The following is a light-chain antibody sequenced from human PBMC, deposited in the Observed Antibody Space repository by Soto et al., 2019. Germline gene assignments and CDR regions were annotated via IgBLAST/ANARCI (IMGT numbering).Light chain of an antibody. J-gene: IGLJ1*01. CDR3: NSYTTSNXRQIV. V-gene: IGLV2-14*01. CDR1: SRDVGGYNY. Sequence: ALTQPASVSGSPGQSITISCTGTSRDVGGYNYVSWYQQHPGKAPKFMIYDVSNRPSGVSTRFSGSKSGNTASLTISGLQAEDEADYYCNSYTTSNXRQIVFGTGTKVT. CDR2: DVS.